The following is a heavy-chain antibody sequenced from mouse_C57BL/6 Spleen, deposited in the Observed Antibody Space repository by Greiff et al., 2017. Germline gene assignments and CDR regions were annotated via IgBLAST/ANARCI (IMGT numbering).Heavy chain of an antibody. CDR2: INPNNGGT. J-gene: IGHJ2*01. D-gene: IGHD1-1*01. Sequence: VQLQQSGPELVKPGASVKIPCKASGYTFTDYNMDWVKQSHGKSLEWIGDINPNNGGTIYNQTFKGKATLTVDKASSTAYMELRRLTSVDTAVYYCARLRDYYVSSYHFDDWGQGTTLTVSS. CDR1: GYTFTDYN. CDR3: ARLRDYYVSSYHFDD. V-gene: IGHV1-18*01.